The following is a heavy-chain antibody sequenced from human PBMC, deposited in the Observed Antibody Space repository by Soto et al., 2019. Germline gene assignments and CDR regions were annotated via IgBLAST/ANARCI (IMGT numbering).Heavy chain of an antibody. CDR2: IFHSGST. Sequence: QLQLQESGSGLVKPSQTLSLTCAVSGGSISSGGYYWSWLRQPPGNGLEWIGYIFHSGSTYYNPSLKSRVTIAGDGSKNHFSLELSAVTAADTAVYYCASEGGSWSPDWSFNVLGRGTLVTVSS. CDR3: ASEGGSWSPDWSFNV. J-gene: IGHJ2*01. D-gene: IGHD1-26*01. CDR1: GGSISSGGYY. V-gene: IGHV4-30-2*01.